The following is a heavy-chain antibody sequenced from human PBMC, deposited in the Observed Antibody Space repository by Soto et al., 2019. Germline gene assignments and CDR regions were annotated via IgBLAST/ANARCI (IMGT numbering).Heavy chain of an antibody. V-gene: IGHV3-7*03. J-gene: IGHJ4*02. D-gene: IGHD2-2*01. CDR2: IKWDVSEK. CDR3: VEDYECCTSSACYGTGYHCFDS. Sequence: AESLSLTCAASGFSFSYYCMSWVRQPPGKGLEWFGTIKWDVSEKKYVDSVNGRSTMYRDDAMTSDYSQMDSFRPRDTVVYYGVEDYECCTSSACYGTGYHCFDSWGQGTLVTVSS. CDR1: GFSFSYYC.